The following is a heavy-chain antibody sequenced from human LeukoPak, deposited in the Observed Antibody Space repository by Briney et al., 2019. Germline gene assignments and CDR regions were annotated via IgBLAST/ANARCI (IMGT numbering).Heavy chain of an antibody. CDR3: AKDQPRYNWNRMTCFDY. CDR2: IKQDGSEK. J-gene: IGHJ4*02. V-gene: IGHV3-7*03. D-gene: IGHD1-20*01. Sequence: PGGSLRLSCAASGFTFSSYWMSWVRQAPGKGLEWVANIKQDGSEKYYVGSVKGRFTISRDNAKNSLYLQMNSLRAEDTALYYCAKDQPRYNWNRMTCFDYWGQGTLVTVSS. CDR1: GFTFSSYW.